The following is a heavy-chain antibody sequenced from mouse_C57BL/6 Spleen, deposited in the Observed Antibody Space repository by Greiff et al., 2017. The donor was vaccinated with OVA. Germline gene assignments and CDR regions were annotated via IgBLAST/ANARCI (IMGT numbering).Heavy chain of an antibody. D-gene: IGHD2-3*01. CDR1: GYTFTSYW. CDR2: IDPSDSET. Sequence: VQLQQSGAELVRPGSSVKLSCKASGYTFTSYWMHWVKQRPIQGLEWIGNIDPSDSETHYNQKFKDKATLTVDKSSSTAYMQLSSLTSEDSAVYYCARWGLLRYFDVWGTGTTVTVSS. CDR3: ARWGLLRYFDV. V-gene: IGHV1-52*01. J-gene: IGHJ1*03.